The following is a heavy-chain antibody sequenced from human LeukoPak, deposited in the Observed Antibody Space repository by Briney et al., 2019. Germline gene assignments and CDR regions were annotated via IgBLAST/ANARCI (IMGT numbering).Heavy chain of an antibody. D-gene: IGHD1-26*01. CDR2: INQDGREK. V-gene: IGHV3-7*01. CDR1: GTTFDSHY. CDR3: ASAAGWESAY. Sequence: GGSLSLSCAASGTTFDSHYMTWVRQTPEKGLEWGANINQDGREKNYVDSVEGRFTISRDNAKKSLYLQMNRLRAEDTAVYYCASAAGWESAYWGQGTLVTVSS. J-gene: IGHJ4*02.